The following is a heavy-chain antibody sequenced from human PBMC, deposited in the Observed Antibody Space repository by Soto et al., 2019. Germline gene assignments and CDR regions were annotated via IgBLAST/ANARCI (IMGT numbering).Heavy chain of an antibody. D-gene: IGHD6-13*01. V-gene: IGHV4-34*01. Sequence: SETLSLTCAVYGGSFSGYYWSWIRQPPGKGLEWIGEINHSGSTNYNLSLKSRVTISVDTSKNQFSLKLSFVTAADAAVYYCARLEGRGVAAAGNFDYWGQGTLVTVSS. CDR3: ARLEGRGVAAAGNFDY. J-gene: IGHJ4*02. CDR1: GGSFSGYY. CDR2: INHSGST.